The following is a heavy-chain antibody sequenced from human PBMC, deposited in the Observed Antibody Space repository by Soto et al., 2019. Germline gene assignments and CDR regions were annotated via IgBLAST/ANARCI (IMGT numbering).Heavy chain of an antibody. D-gene: IGHD6-19*01. CDR1: GFSLSTSGVG. CDR3: ARSGREQWLVPMPFDY. V-gene: IGHV2-5*02. J-gene: IGHJ4*02. CDR2: IYWDDDK. Sequence: QITLKESGPTLVKPTQTLTLTCTFSGFSLSTSGVGVGWIRQPPGKALEWLALIYWDDDKRYSPSLKSRLTITKDTSKNQVVRGGGGREPVDTATYYCARSGREQWLVPMPFDYWGQGTLVTVSS.